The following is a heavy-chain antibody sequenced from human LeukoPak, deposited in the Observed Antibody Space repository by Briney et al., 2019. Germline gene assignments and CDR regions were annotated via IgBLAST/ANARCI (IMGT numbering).Heavy chain of an antibody. D-gene: IGHD2-21*02. CDR3: ARDYCTRGGDCYKEDLFNP. J-gene: IGHJ5*02. Sequence: ASVKVSCKASGYTFAIYGISWVRQAPGQGLEWMAWISPYDGDTNYAQNFEGRVTMTTETSTSTAYTVLRSLRSDDTAIYYCARDYCTRGGDCYKEDLFNPWGQGTLVTVSS. V-gene: IGHV1-18*01. CDR1: GYTFAIYG. CDR2: ISPYDGDT.